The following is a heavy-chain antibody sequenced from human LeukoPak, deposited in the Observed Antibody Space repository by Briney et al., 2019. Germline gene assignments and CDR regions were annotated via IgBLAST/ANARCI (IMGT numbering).Heavy chain of an antibody. D-gene: IGHD5-18*01. V-gene: IGHV1-2*04. CDR3: ARAGRGYSYGYDY. CDR1: GYTFTGYY. Sequence: ASVKVSCKASGYTFTGYYMHWVRQAPGQGLEWMGWINPNSGGTNYAQKFQGWVTMTRDTSISTAYMELSRLRSDDTAVYHCARAGRGYSYGYDYWGQGTLVTVSS. J-gene: IGHJ4*02. CDR2: INPNSGGT.